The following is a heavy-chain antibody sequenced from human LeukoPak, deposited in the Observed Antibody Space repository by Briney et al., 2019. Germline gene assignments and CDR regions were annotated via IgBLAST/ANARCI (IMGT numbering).Heavy chain of an antibody. J-gene: IGHJ4*02. V-gene: IGHV3-23*01. D-gene: IGHD3-16*01. CDR2: IRAGGGDT. CDR1: GFTFSDTW. CDR3: ARDLAWGAFDY. Sequence: PGGSLRLSCAASGFTFSDTWMHWVRQVPGKGLVWVSTIRAGGGDTFYSDSVKGRFSISRDNSKNTLILQMNSLRVEDTAVYYCARDLAWGAFDYWGQGTLVTVSS.